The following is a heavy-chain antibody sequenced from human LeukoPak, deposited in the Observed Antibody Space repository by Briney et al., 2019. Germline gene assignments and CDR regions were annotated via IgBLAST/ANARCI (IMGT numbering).Heavy chain of an antibody. J-gene: IGHJ4*02. D-gene: IGHD3-10*01. CDR1: GFTFSSYA. Sequence: GGSLRLSCAASGFTFSSYAMTWVRQAPGKGLEWVAVIWYDGSNKYYADSVKGRFTISRDNSKNTLYLQMNSLRAEDTAVYYCARGPEGTIRLGYFDYWGQGTLVTVSS. V-gene: IGHV3-33*08. CDR3: ARGPEGTIRLGYFDY. CDR2: IWYDGSNK.